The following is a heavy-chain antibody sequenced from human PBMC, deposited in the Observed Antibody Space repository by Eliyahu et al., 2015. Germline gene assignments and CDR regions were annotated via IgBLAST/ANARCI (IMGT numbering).Heavy chain of an antibody. D-gene: IGHD3-10*01. J-gene: IGHJ6*03. CDR3: ARHGDTMVRGVLDYYYYYMDV. V-gene: IGHV5-10-1*03. CDR2: IDPSDSYT. Sequence: EVQLVQSGAEVKKPGESLRISCKGSGYSFTSYWXSWVRQMPEKGLEWMGRIDPSDSYTNYSPSFQGHVTISADKSISTAYLQWSSLKASDTAMYYCARHGDTMVRGVLDYYYYYMDVWGKGTTVTVSS. CDR1: GYSFTSYW.